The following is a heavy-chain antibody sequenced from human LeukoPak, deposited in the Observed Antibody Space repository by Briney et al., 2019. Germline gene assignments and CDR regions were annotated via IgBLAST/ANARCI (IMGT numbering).Heavy chain of an antibody. CDR2: IDWDDDK. CDR1: GFSFTTSGMF. J-gene: IGHJ4*02. V-gene: IGHV2-70*11. D-gene: IGHD6-13*01. CDR3: ARIRGSRYYFDY. Sequence: SGPSLVKPTQTLTLTGTFSGFSFTTSGMFLSWIRQPPGKALEWLARIDWDDDKYYSTSLRTRLTISKDTSKNQVVLRMTNMDPVDTATYYCARIRGSRYYFDYWGQGTLSPSPQ.